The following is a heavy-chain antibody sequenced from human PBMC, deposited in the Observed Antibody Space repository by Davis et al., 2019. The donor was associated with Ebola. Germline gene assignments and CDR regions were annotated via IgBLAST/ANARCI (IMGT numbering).Heavy chain of an antibody. D-gene: IGHD2-8*01. V-gene: IGHV3-7*01. Sequence: GESLKISCAASGFTFTRDWMTWVRQAPGKGLEWVANIKQDGSEKYYLDSVKGRFTISRDNAKKSLHLEVNSLRFDDTAVYYCARDASWSFDSWGQGTLVTVSS. CDR1: GFTFTRDW. J-gene: IGHJ4*02. CDR3: ARDASWSFDS. CDR2: IKQDGSEK.